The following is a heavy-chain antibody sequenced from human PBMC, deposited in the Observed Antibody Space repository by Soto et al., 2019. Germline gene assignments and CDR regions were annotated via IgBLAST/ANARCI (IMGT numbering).Heavy chain of an antibody. Sequence: QVQLVQSGAEVKKPGSSVKVSCKASGGTFSSYAISWVRQAPGQGLEWMGGITPIFGTANYAQKFQGRVTITADESTSTAYIELSSLRSEDTAVYYCASNVWEEQYSYLHWGQGTLVTVSS. CDR3: ASNVWEEQYSYLH. V-gene: IGHV1-69*12. J-gene: IGHJ4*02. CDR1: GGTFSSYA. CDR2: ITPIFGTA. D-gene: IGHD3-16*01.